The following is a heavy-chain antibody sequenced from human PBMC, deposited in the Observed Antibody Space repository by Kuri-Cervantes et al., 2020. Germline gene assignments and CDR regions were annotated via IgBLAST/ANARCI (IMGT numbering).Heavy chain of an antibody. D-gene: IGHD3-22*01. V-gene: IGHV1-3*01. CDR3: AREGDYYDSSGYYFDY. Sequence: ASVKVSCKASGYTFISYAIQWVRQAPGQRLEWMGWIDVGNGNTKYSQKFQGRVTITRDTSASTAYMELSSLRSEDTAVYYCAREGDYYDSSGYYFDYWGQGTLVTVSS. CDR2: IDVGNGNT. CDR1: GYTFISYA. J-gene: IGHJ4*02.